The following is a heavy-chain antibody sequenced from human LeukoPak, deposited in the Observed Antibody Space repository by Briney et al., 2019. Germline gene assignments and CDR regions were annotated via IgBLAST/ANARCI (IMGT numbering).Heavy chain of an antibody. CDR3: ARGSLLYGSNSGVDY. V-gene: IGHV1-2*02. CDR1: GYTFTGPY. Sequence: ASVKVSCKASGYTFTGPYIHWMRQAPGQGLEWMGWINPNSGGTKYAQKFQGRVTMTRSTSISTAYMELSSLRSGDTAVYYCARGSLLYGSNSGVDYWGQGTLVTVSS. D-gene: IGHD4-23*01. CDR2: INPNSGGT. J-gene: IGHJ4*02.